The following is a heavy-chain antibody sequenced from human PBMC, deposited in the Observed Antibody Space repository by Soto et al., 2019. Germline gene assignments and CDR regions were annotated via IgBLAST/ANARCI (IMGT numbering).Heavy chain of an antibody. CDR3: ARDGIVVVPAAYDYDFWSGYYTHPGFDY. CDR2: ISYDGSNK. D-gene: IGHD3-3*01. J-gene: IGHJ4*02. CDR1: GFTFSSYA. Sequence: GGSLRLSCAASGFTFSSYAMHWVRQAPGKGLEWVAVISYDGSNKYYADSVKGRFTISRDNSKNTLYLQMNSLRAEDTAVYYCARDGIVVVPAAYDYDFWSGYYTHPGFDYWGQGTLVTVSS. V-gene: IGHV3-30-3*01.